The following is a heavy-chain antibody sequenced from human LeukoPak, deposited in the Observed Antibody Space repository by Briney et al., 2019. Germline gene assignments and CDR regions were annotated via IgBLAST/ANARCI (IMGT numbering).Heavy chain of an antibody. CDR2: FAGSDTTK. V-gene: IGHV3-48*03. CDR3: TTLGYHLDS. Sequence: SGGSLRLSCAASGFDFGAYEMNWVRQAPGKGLEWVAYFAGSDTTKEYADSVRGRFTISRDNAKKSLYLQMNSLRAEDTALYYCTTLGYHLDSWGQGTLVTVSS. D-gene: IGHD3-22*01. J-gene: IGHJ4*02. CDR1: GFDFGAYE.